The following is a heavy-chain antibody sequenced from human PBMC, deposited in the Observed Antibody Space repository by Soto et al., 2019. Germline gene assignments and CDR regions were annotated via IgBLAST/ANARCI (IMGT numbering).Heavy chain of an antibody. CDR3: ARLNDYGDDYYYYGMDV. CDR2: IYYSGST. J-gene: IGHJ6*02. D-gene: IGHD4-17*01. CDR1: GGSISSSSYY. V-gene: IGHV4-39*01. Sequence: ASETLSLTCTVSGGSISSSSYYWGWIRQPPGKGLEWIGSIYYSGSTYYNPSLKSRVTISVDTSKNQFSLKLSSVTAADTAVYSCARLNDYGDDYYYYGMDVWGQGTTVTVSS.